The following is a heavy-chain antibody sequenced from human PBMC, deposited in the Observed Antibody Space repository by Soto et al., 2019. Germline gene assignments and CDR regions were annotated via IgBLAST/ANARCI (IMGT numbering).Heavy chain of an antibody. CDR1: GFTFGDYA. D-gene: IGHD3-22*01. J-gene: IGHJ6*02. CDR3: TRAYQGAYYYDSSGYYYGSRDGMDV. Sequence: GGSLRLSCTASGFTFGDYAMSWFRQAPGKGLEWVGFIRSKAYGGTTEYAASVKGRFTISRDDSKSIAYLQMNSLKTEDTAVYYCTRAYQGAYYYDSSGYYYGSRDGMDVWGQGTTVTVSS. CDR2: IRSKAYGGTT. V-gene: IGHV3-49*03.